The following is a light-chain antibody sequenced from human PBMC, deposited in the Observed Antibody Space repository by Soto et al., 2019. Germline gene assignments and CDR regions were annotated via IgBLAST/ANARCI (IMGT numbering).Light chain of an antibody. J-gene: IGLJ2*01. V-gene: IGLV2-14*01. Sequence: QSALTQPASVSGSPGQSITISCTGTNSDVGAYNYVSWYQKYPGKAPKLMIFEVSNRPSGVSPRFSGSKSGNTASLTISGLQAEDEADYYCCSYTSSSTLAFGGGTKVTVL. CDR2: EVS. CDR1: NSDVGAYNY. CDR3: CSYTSSSTLA.